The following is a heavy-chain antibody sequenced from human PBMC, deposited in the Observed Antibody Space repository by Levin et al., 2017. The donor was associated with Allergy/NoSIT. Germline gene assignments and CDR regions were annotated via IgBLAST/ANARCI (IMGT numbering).Heavy chain of an antibody. J-gene: IGHJ4*02. V-gene: IGHV4-39*01. CDR3: ASQPYYYASGTYFHPVIY. Sequence: SETLSLTCTVSGGSIRSSNYYWGWIRQPPGKGLEWIGSIYYSGSTYYTPSLKSRVIISVDMSKNQFSLKLTSVTAADTAVYYCASQPYYYASGTYFHPVIYWGQGTLVTVSS. CDR1: GGSIRSSNYY. CDR2: IYYSGST. D-gene: IGHD3-10*01.